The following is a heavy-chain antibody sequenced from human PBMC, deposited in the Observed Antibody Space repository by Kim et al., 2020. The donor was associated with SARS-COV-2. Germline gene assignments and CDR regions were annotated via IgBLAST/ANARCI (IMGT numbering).Heavy chain of an antibody. CDR1: GFTFSSYW. V-gene: IGHV3-74*01. J-gene: IGHJ6*02. CDR2: INSDGSST. Sequence: GGSLRLSCAASGFTFSSYWMHWVRQAPGKGLVWVSRINSDGSSTSYADSVKGRFTISRDNAKNTLYLQMNSLRAEDTAVYYCAREWVRGVIINRYYGGMDVWGQGTTVTVSS. D-gene: IGHD3-10*01. CDR3: AREWVRGVIINRYYGGMDV.